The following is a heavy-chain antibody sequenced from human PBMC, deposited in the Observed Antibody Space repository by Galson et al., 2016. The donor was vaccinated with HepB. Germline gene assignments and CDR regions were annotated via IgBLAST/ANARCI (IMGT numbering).Heavy chain of an antibody. V-gene: IGHV4-30-2*01. CDR1: GGSISGGGYS. D-gene: IGHD3-10*01. CDR3: ARGKGRGGFDY. Sequence: TLSLTCAVSGGSISGGGYSWSWIRQPPGKGLEWIGYIYHTGSTYYNPSLKSRVTISGDRSKNQFSLKLSSVTAADTALYYCARGKGRGGFDYWGQGTLVTISS. J-gene: IGHJ4*02. CDR2: IYHTGST.